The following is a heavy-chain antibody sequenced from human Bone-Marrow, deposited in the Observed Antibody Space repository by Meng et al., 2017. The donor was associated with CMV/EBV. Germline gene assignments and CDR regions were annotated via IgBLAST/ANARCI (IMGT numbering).Heavy chain of an antibody. D-gene: IGHD6-13*01. V-gene: IGHV1-18*04. CDR2: INAYNGNT. CDR1: GYTLTDYY. Sequence: HVQLVQSGAEVKKPGASVKVSCKASGYTLTDYYIHWVRQAPGQGLHWMAWINAYNGNTNYAQKFQGRVTMTTDTSTSTAYMELRSLRSDDTAVYYCARGGQQLVLGHFDYWGQGTLVTVSS. J-gene: IGHJ4*02. CDR3: ARGGQQLVLGHFDY.